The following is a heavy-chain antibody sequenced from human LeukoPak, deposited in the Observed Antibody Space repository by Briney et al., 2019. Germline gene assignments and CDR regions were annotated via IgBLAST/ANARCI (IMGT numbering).Heavy chain of an antibody. Sequence: SETLSLTCTVSGGSISSSSYYWGWIRQPPGKGLEWIGSIYYSGSTYYNPSLKSRVTISIDTSKNRFSLKLSSVTAADTAVYYCARGVQELRYFDWLLDQYYFDYWGQGTLVTVSS. J-gene: IGHJ4*02. CDR2: IYYSGST. D-gene: IGHD3-9*01. CDR1: GGSISSSSYY. V-gene: IGHV4-39*01. CDR3: ARGVQELRYFDWLLDQYYFDY.